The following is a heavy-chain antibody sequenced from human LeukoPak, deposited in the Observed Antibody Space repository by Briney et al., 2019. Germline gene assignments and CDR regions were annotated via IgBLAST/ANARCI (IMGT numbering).Heavy chain of an antibody. D-gene: IGHD3-10*01. CDR2: TYYRSKWYN. Sequence: SQTLSLTCAISGDSVSSNSAAWNWIRQSPSRGLEWLGRTYYRSKWYNDYAVSVKSRITINPDTSKNQFYLQLNSVPPEDTAVYYCARDKEGYYGSRSYYYYYYYCMDGGGQGTTVTVSS. J-gene: IGHJ6*02. CDR1: GDSVSSNSAA. CDR3: ARDKEGYYGSRSYYYYYYYCMDG. V-gene: IGHV6-1*01.